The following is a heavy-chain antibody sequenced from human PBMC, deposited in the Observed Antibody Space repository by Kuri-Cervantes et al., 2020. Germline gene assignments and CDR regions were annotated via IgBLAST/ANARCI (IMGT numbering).Heavy chain of an antibody. CDR2: IRYDGGNT. CDR1: GFPFSSFG. D-gene: IGHD2-15*01. Sequence: GESLKISCAASGFPFSSFGMHWVRQAPGKGLEWVAFIRYDGGNTNYPDSVKGRFTISRDNSKNTLYLQMNSLRAEDTAVYYCARVGVVVAATRGDFDYWGQGTLVTVSS. J-gene: IGHJ4*02. V-gene: IGHV3-30*02. CDR3: ARVGVVVAATRGDFDY.